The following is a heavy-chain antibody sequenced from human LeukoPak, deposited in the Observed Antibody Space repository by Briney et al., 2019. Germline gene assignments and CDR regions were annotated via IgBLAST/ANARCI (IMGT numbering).Heavy chain of an antibody. V-gene: IGHV3-21*01. CDR2: ISSSSSYI. Sequence: RGSLRLSCAASGFTFSSYSMNWVRQAPGKGLEWVSSISSSSSYIYYADSVKGRFTISRDNAKNSLYLQMNSLRAEDTAVYYCARVDYSSGWFGFDYWGQGTLATAAS. CDR1: GFTFSSYS. D-gene: IGHD6-19*01. CDR3: ARVDYSSGWFGFDY. J-gene: IGHJ4*02.